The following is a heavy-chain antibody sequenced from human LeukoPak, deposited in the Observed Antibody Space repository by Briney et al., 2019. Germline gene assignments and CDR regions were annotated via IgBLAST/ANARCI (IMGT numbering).Heavy chain of an antibody. Sequence: SETLSLTCTVSGGSINSYYWSWIRQPAGKGLEWIGRIYSSGSTGYNPPLKSRVTMSLDTSKNQFSLNLSSVTAADTAVYYCARVDIRTAFFDYWAREPWSPSPQ. CDR2: IYSSGST. D-gene: IGHD5-12*01. CDR1: GGSINSYY. CDR3: ARVDIRTAFFDY. J-gene: IGHJ4*02. V-gene: IGHV4-4*07.